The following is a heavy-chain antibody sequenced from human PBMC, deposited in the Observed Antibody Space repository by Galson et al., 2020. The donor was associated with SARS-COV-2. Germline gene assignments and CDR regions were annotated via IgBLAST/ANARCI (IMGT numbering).Heavy chain of an antibody. V-gene: IGHV3-48*02. J-gene: IGHJ6*02. CDR1: GFTFSSYS. D-gene: IGHD6-19*01. CDR3: AKVANEQWLGLSYYGMDV. CDR2: ISSSSTI. Sequence: GGSLRLSCAASGFTFSSYSMNWVRQAPGKGLEWVSYISSSSTIYYADPVKGRFTISRDNAKSSLYLQMNSLRDEDTAVYYCAKVANEQWLGLSYYGMDVWGQGTTVTVSS.